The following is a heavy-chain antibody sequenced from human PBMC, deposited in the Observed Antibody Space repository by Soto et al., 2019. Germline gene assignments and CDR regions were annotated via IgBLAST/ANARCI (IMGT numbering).Heavy chain of an antibody. CDR1: GFTFSSYG. D-gene: IGHD1-26*01. Sequence: GGSLRLSCAASGFTFSSYGMHWVRQAPGKGLEWVAVISYDGSNKYYADSVKGRFTISRDNSKNTLYLQMNSLRAEDTAVYYCAKASGIADSLLGMDVWGQGTTVTVSS. V-gene: IGHV3-30*18. CDR3: AKASGIADSLLGMDV. J-gene: IGHJ6*02. CDR2: ISYDGSNK.